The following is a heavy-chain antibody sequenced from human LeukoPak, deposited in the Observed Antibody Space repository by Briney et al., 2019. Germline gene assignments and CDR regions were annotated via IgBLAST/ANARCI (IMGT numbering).Heavy chain of an antibody. J-gene: IGHJ3*02. Sequence: ASVKVSCKASGYTFTSYYMHWVRQAPGQGLEWMGIINPSGGSTSYAQRFQGRVTMTRDTSTSTVYMELSSLRSEDTAVYYCARDRFYDSSGSYFVASAFDIWGQGTMVTVSS. V-gene: IGHV1-46*01. CDR1: GYTFTSYY. D-gene: IGHD3-22*01. CDR3: ARDRFYDSSGSYFVASAFDI. CDR2: INPSGGST.